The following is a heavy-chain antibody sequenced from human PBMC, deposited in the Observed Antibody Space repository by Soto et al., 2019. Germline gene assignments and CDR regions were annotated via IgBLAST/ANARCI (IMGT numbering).Heavy chain of an antibody. CDR2: ISKRDYT. CDR1: GFAFNNYG. V-gene: IGHV3-21*01. CDR3: AREDTIIIPALSDC. Sequence: GVSLRLSCTVSGFAFNNYGINWVRQAPGKGLEWVSSISKRDYTYYSGSVKGRFAISRDNAKSSVSLQMNTLRVKDTAVHYCAREDTIIIPALSDCWGQGPLVTVPS. J-gene: IGHJ4*02. D-gene: IGHD2-2*01.